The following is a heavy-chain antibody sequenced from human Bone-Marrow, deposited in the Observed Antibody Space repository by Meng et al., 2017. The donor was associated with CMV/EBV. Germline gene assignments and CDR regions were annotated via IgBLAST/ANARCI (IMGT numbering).Heavy chain of an antibody. J-gene: IGHJ4*02. CDR3: ARHRITIFGVVILYYFDY. Sequence: SVDVSCKAAGYTFTSYGISWVRQAPGQGLEWMGWISAYNGNTNYAQKLQGRVTMTTDTSTSTAYMELRRLRSDDTAVYYCARHRITIFGVVILYYFDYWGQGTLVTVSS. D-gene: IGHD3-3*01. CDR1: GYTFTSYG. V-gene: IGHV1-18*01. CDR2: ISAYNGNT.